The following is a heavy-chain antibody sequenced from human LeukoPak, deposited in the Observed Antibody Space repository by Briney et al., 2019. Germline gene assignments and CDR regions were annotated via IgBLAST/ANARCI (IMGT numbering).Heavy chain of an antibody. CDR3: ARGRYCSSTSCPGKYYYYMDV. Sequence: GGSLRLSCAVSGFTFSSYSMNWVRQAPGKGLEWVSSISSSSSYIYYADSVKGRFTISRDNAKNSLYLQMNSLRAEDTAVYYCARGRYCSSTSCPGKYYYYMDVWGKGTTVTVSS. CDR1: GFTFSSYS. D-gene: IGHD2-2*01. CDR2: ISSSSSYI. J-gene: IGHJ6*03. V-gene: IGHV3-21*01.